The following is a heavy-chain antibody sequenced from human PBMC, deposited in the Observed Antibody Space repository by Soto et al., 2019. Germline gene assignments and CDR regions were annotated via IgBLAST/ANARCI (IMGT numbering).Heavy chain of an antibody. D-gene: IGHD3-16*01. Sequence: LPRSDARSGGNVSSDRTSWNWIRQSPSRGLEWLGRTYAVSVKSRITVNPDTSKNQFSLQLNSVTPEDTAVYYCVRAERYTYAYFFDYWGQGNLVT. CDR2: T. CDR1: GGNVSSDRTS. V-gene: IGHV6-1*01. J-gene: IGHJ4*02. CDR3: VRAERYTYAYFFDY.